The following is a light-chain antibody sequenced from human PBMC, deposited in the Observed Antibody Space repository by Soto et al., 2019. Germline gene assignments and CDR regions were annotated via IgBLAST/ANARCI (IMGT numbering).Light chain of an antibody. CDR3: MQALQAPFP. CDR2: LGS. J-gene: IGKJ3*01. V-gene: IGKV2-28*01. Sequence: DIVMTQSPLSLPVTPGEPASISCRSSQSLLHSNGYNYLDWYLQKPGQSPQLLIYLGSNRASGVPDRFSGSRSGTDFTLKISRVEAEDVGVYYCMQALQAPFPFGPGTKVDIK. CDR1: QSLLHSNGYNY.